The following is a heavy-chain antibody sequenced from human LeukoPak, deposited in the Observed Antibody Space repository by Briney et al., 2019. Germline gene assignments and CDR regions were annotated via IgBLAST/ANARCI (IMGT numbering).Heavy chain of an antibody. D-gene: IGHD2-2*01. CDR3: AAESMGYCSSTSCYPVYYGVDV. CDR1: GFTFTSSA. V-gene: IGHV1-58*02. CDR2: IVVGSGNT. Sequence: ASVKVSCKASGFTFTSSAMQWVRQARGQRLEWIGWIVVGSGNTNYAQKFQERVTITRDMSTSTAYMELSSLRSEDTAVYYCAAESMGYCSSTSCYPVYYGVDVWGQGTTVTVSS. J-gene: IGHJ6*02.